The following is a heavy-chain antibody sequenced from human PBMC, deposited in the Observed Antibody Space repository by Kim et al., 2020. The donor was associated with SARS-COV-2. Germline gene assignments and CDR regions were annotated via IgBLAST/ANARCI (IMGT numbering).Heavy chain of an antibody. CDR1: GFTFSSYA. CDR3: AKDLISSGWYVEGGMDV. D-gene: IGHD6-19*01. Sequence: GGSLRLSCAASGFTFSSYAMHWVRQAPGKGLEWVAVIWYDGSNKYYADSVKGRFTISRDNSKNTLYLQMNSLRAEDTAVYSCAKDLISSGWYVEGGMDVWGQGTTVTVSS. J-gene: IGHJ6*02. V-gene: IGHV3-33*06. CDR2: IWYDGSNK.